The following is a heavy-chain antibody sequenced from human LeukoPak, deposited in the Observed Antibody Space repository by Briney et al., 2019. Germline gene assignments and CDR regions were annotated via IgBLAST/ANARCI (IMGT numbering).Heavy chain of an antibody. CDR1: GGSISSYY. D-gene: IGHD3-3*01. Sequence: SETLSLTCTVSGGSISSYYWSWIRQPPGKGLEWIGYIYYSGSTNYNPSLKSRVTISVDTSKNQFSLKLSSVTAADTAVYYCARGEIFGVVNYYYYMDVWGKGTTVTVSS. J-gene: IGHJ6*03. CDR3: ARGEIFGVVNYYYYMDV. V-gene: IGHV4-59*08. CDR2: IYYSGST.